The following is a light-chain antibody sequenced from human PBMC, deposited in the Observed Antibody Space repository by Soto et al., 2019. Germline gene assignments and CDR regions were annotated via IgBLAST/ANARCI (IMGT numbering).Light chain of an antibody. CDR2: KAS. J-gene: IGKJ1*01. Sequence: DIQMTQSPSTLSASVGDRVTITCRASQSISSWLAWYQQKPGKAPKLLIHKASILRSGVPSRFSGSGSGTEFTHTISSLQPDDFATYYCQQYNTYSGTFGQGTKVEIK. CDR3: QQYNTYSGT. V-gene: IGKV1-5*03. CDR1: QSISSW.